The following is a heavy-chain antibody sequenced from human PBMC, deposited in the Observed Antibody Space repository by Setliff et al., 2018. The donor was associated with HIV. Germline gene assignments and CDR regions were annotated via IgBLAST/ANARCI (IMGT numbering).Heavy chain of an antibody. CDR2: INHAGST. CDR3: ATLSGPVDH. D-gene: IGHD3-3*01. V-gene: IGHV4-34*01. Sequence: PSETLSLTCAVYGGSFSRDYWTWIRQPPGKGPEWIGEINHAGSTNFNPSLKGRVTISVDMSKRQFSLHLTSVTAADTAVYYCATLSGPVDHWGQGTLVTVSS. CDR1: GGSFSRDY. J-gene: IGHJ4*02.